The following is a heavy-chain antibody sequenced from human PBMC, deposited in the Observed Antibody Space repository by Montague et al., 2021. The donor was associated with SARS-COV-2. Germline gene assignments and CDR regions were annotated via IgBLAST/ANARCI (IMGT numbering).Heavy chain of an antibody. D-gene: IGHD3-10*01. CDR1: GFSLCTSGMC. V-gene: IGHV2-70*11. J-gene: IGHJ4*02. Sequence: PALVKPTQTLTLTCTFSGFSLCTSGMCVSWIRQPPGKALEWLARIDWDDDKHYSTSLKTRLTISKDTSKNQVVLTMTNMDPVDTATYYCARSSVVRGVSLDYWGQGTLVTVSS. CDR3: ARSSVVRGVSLDY. CDR2: IDWDDDK.